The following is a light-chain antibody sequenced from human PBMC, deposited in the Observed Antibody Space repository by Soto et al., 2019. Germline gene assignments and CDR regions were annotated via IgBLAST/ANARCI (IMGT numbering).Light chain of an antibody. J-gene: IGLJ1*01. CDR2: DVS. CDR1: SSDVGGYNY. Sequence: QSALTQPASVSGSPRQSITISCTGTSSDVGGYNYVSWYQHHPGKAPKLMIYDVSNRPSGVSNRFSGSKSGNTASLTISGLQTEDEADYYCSSYTTSNTRQIVFGTGTRSPS. V-gene: IGLV2-14*03. CDR3: SSYTTSNTRQIV.